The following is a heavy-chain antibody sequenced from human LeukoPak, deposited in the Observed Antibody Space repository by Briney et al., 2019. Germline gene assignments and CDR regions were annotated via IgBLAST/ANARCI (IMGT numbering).Heavy chain of an antibody. D-gene: IGHD5-24*01. CDR3: ARRDLVWNLDY. CDR2: IIPIFGTA. V-gene: IGHV1-69*06. CDR1: GGTFSSYA. J-gene: IGHJ4*02. Sequence: GASVKVSCKASGGTFSSYAISWVRQAPGQGLEWMGGIIPIFGTANYAQKFQGRVTITADKSTSTAYMELSSLRSEDTAVYYCARRDLVWNLDYWGQGTLVTVSS.